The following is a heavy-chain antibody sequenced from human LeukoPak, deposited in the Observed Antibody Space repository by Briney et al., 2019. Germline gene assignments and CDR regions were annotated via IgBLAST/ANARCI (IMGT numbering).Heavy chain of an antibody. D-gene: IGHD4-23*01. J-gene: IGHJ3*01. V-gene: IGHV1-69*05. CDR2: IIPIFGTA. Sequence: ASVKVSCKASGGTFSSYAISWVRQAPGQGLEWMGGIIPIFGTANYARKFQGRVTITTDESTSTAYMELSSLTSDDTAMYYCARDPALEGTEDYRDFGGVESVDAFDVWGQGTMVTVFS. CDR1: GGTFSSYA. CDR3: ARDPALEGTEDYRDFGGVESVDAFDV.